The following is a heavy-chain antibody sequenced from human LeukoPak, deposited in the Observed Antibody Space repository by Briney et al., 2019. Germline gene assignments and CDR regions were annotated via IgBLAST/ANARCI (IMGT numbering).Heavy chain of an antibody. D-gene: IGHD5-12*01. CDR3: ARDAGNSGYGCDL. V-gene: IGHV3-48*01. Sequence: GGSLRLSCAASGFTFSSYAMNWVRQAPGRGLEWVSHIRSSSETFYADSVKGRFTISRDNARNSLYLQMNDLRGEDTAIYYCARDAGNSGYGCDLWGQGTLVTVSS. CDR1: GFTFSSYA. J-gene: IGHJ5*02. CDR2: IRSSSET.